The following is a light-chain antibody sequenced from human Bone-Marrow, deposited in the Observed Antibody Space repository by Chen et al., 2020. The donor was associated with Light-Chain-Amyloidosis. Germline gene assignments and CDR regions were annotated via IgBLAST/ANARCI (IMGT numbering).Light chain of an antibody. CDR1: NIGSTS. CDR2: DDS. CDR3: QVWDRSSDRPV. V-gene: IGLV3-21*02. J-gene: IGLJ3*02. Sequence: SYVLTQPSSVSVAPGQTATIACGGNNIGSTSVHWYQQTPGQAPLLVVYDDSVRPSGIPERLSGCNAGNAATLTISRVEAGDEADYYCQVWDRSSDRPVFGGGTKLTVL.